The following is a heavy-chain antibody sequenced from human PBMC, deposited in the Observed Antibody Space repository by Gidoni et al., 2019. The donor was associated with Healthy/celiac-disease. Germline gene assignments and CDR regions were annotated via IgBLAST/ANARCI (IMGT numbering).Heavy chain of an antibody. D-gene: IGHD2-21*02. V-gene: IGHV1-46*01. CDR3: ARDRGRLDVVTAIAYTFDY. Sequence: QVQLVQSGAEVKKPGASVKVSCKASGYTFTSHYMHLVRQAPGQGLEWMGIINPSGGSTSYAQKFQGRVTMTRDTSTSTVYMELSSLRSEDTAVYYCARDRGRLDVVTAIAYTFDYWGQGTLVTVSS. CDR1: GYTFTSHY. CDR2: INPSGGST. J-gene: IGHJ4*02.